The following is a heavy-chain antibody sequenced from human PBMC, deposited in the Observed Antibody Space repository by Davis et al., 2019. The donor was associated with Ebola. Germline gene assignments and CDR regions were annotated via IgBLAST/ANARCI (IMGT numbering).Heavy chain of an antibody. D-gene: IGHD5-12*01. CDR3: ARAVQGVAATIPYYFYGMDV. J-gene: IGHJ6*02. Sequence: GESLKISCAASGFTFDDYAMTWVRQAPGRGLEWVSAISGSGGSTYYADSVKGRFTISRDNSKNTLYLQMNSLRAEDTAVYHCARAVQGVAATIPYYFYGMDVWGQGTTVTVSS. V-gene: IGHV3-23*01. CDR2: ISGSGGST. CDR1: GFTFDDYA.